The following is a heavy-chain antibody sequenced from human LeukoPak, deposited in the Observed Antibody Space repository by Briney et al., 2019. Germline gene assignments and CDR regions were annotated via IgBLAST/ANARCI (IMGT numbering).Heavy chain of an antibody. CDR1: GYSISSGYY. CDR2: IYHSGST. CDR3: ARHRDSGSYVDY. V-gene: IGHV4-38-2*01. Sequence: KPSXXXSLTCAVSGYSISSGYYWGWIRQPPGQGLEWIGSIYHSGSTYYNPSLKSRVTISVDTSKNQFSLKLSSVTAADTAVYYCARHRDSGSYVDYWGQGTLVTVSS. D-gene: IGHD1-26*01. J-gene: IGHJ4*02.